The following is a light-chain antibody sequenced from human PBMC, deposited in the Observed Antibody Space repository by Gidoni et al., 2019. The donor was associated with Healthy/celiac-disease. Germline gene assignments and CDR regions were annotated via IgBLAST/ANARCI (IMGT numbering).Light chain of an antibody. Sequence: QSVLTQPPSVSAAPGPQVTISCSGSSYNIGNNYVSWYQQLPGTAPKLLIYDNNKRPSGIPDRFSGSKSGTSATLGITGLQTGDEADYYCGTWDSSLSALYVFGTGTKVTVL. CDR1: SYNIGNNY. CDR3: GTWDSSLSALYV. V-gene: IGLV1-51*01. CDR2: DNN. J-gene: IGLJ1*01.